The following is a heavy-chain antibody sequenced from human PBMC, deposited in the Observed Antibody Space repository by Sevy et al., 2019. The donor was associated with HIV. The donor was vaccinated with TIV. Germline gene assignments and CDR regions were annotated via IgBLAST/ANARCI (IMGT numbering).Heavy chain of an antibody. J-gene: IGHJ3*02. Sequence: GGSLRLSCAASGFTFSSYAMHWVRQAPGKGLEWVAVISYDGSKKYYADSVKGRFTISRDNSKNTLYLQMNSLRAEDTAVYYCARDYYDSSGYYSDAFDIWGQGTMVTVSS. D-gene: IGHD3-22*01. CDR3: ARDYYDSSGYYSDAFDI. V-gene: IGHV3-30-3*01. CDR1: GFTFSSYA. CDR2: ISYDGSKK.